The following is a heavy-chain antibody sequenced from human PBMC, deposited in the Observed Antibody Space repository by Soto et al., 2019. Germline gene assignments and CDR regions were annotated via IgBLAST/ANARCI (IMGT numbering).Heavy chain of an antibody. V-gene: IGHV3-33*01. Sequence: QVRLVESGGGVVQPGRSLRLSCAASGFSFSSYGMHWVRQAPGKGLEWVAVIWHDGSMKYYADSVKGRLIISRDNSKNTLYVQINSLRAEDTAVYFCARGSIVAAEYGMDVWGQGTTVTVS. J-gene: IGHJ6*02. CDR1: GFSFSSYG. D-gene: IGHD6-13*01. CDR2: IWHDGSMK. CDR3: ARGSIVAAEYGMDV.